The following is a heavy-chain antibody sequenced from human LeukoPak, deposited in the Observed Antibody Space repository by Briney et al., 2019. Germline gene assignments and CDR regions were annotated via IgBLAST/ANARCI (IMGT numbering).Heavy chain of an antibody. Sequence: ASVMVSCKVSGYTLTELSMHWVRQAPGKGLEWMGGFDPEDGETIYAQKFQGRVTMTEDTSTDTAYMELSSLRSEDTAVYYCATDHPSRGYAFDIWGQGTMVTVSS. V-gene: IGHV1-24*01. J-gene: IGHJ3*02. D-gene: IGHD3-10*01. CDR3: ATDHPSRGYAFDI. CDR1: GYTLTELS. CDR2: FDPEDGET.